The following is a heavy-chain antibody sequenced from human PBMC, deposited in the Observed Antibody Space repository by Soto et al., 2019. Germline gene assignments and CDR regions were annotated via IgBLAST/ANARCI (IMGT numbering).Heavy chain of an antibody. CDR2: LFSGGDT. J-gene: IGHJ4*02. V-gene: IGHV3-66*01. CDR1: GFTVNTYH. CDR3: ARAYGATWYFFGY. Sequence: PGGSLRLSCAASGFTVNTYHVSWVRQAPGKGLEWVAVLFSGGDTKYGDSMKGRVTLSRDNSKNTLYLQMNNLRAEDTAVYYCARAYGATWYFFGYWGQGYMVTVSS. D-gene: IGHD2-8*01.